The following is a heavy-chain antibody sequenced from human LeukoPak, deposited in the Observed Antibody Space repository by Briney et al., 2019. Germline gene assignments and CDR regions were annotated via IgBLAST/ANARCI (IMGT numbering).Heavy chain of an antibody. V-gene: IGHV4-34*01. Sequence: SETLSLTCAVYGGPFSGYYWSWIRQPPGKGLEWIGEINHSGSTNYNPSLKSRVTISVDTSKNQFSLKLSSVTAADTAVYYCASTGTKNWEYDYWGQGTLVTVSS. J-gene: IGHJ4*02. CDR2: INHSGST. D-gene: IGHD7-27*01. CDR3: ASTGTKNWEYDY. CDR1: GGPFSGYY.